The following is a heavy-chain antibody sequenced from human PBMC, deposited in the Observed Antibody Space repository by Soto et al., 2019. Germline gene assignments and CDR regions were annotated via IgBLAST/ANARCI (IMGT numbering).Heavy chain of an antibody. CDR1: GVTFSSYA. V-gene: IGHV3-23*01. Sequence: GGSLRLSCAASGVTFSSYAMSWVRQAPGKGLEWVSAISGSGGSTYYADSVKGRFTISRDNSKNTLYLQMNSLRAEDTAVYYCAKVNDIVVVPAAILDYWGQGTLVTVSS. J-gene: IGHJ4*02. D-gene: IGHD2-2*01. CDR3: AKVNDIVVVPAAILDY. CDR2: ISGSGGST.